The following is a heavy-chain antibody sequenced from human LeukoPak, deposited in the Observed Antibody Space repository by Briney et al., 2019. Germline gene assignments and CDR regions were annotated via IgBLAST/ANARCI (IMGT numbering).Heavy chain of an antibody. CDR3: AKDARRTSGWYFFDY. CDR1: GFTFSSQA. CDR2: ISDSGGIT. Sequence: GGSLRLSCAASGFTFSSQAMGWVRQAPGKGLEWVSVISDSGGITYYADSVKGRFTISRDNSKNTLFLQMNSLRAEDTAVYFCAKDARRTSGWYFFDYWGQGTLVTVSS. D-gene: IGHD6-19*01. V-gene: IGHV3-23*01. J-gene: IGHJ4*02.